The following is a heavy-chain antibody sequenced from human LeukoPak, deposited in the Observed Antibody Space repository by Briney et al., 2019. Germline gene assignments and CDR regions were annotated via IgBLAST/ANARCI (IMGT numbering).Heavy chain of an antibody. CDR1: GYDFSTFA. J-gene: IGHJ4*02. CDR3: SRDRLGGLDY. D-gene: IGHD5-12*01. CDR2: ISTTSTYI. Sequence: GGSLRLSCAASGYDFSTFAINWVRQAPGKGLEWVSSISTTSTYIFYADSLKGRFTISRDNAKNSVYLQMNSLRPEDTAVYYCSRDRLGGLDYWGQGTLVTVSS. V-gene: IGHV3-21*01.